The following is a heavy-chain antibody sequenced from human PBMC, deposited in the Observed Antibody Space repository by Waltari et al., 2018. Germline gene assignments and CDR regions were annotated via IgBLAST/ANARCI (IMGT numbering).Heavy chain of an antibody. CDR2: SNPNSGDS. Sequence: QVQLVQSGAEVKKPGASVKVSCKASGYTFTAFYIHWVRQAPGHGLEWMGRSNPNSGDSNYAVKLQGRISLTRDMSLNTAFMELSRLTSDDTAVYYCARGASINLSSAFDPWGQGTLVTVSS. V-gene: IGHV1-2*06. CDR1: GYTFTAFY. J-gene: IGHJ5*01. D-gene: IGHD3-9*01. CDR3: ARGASINLSSAFDP.